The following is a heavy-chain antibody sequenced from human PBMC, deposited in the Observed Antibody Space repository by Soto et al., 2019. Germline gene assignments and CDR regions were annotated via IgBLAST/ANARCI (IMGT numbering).Heavy chain of an antibody. Sequence: PSETLSLTCTVYGGSFSGYYWSWIRQPPGKGLEWIGHINPSGSSNYNPSLKSRVTISVDTSKNQFSLKLSSVTAADTAVYYCARGGRYSFSRKPFDFWGQGTLVTVSS. J-gene: IGHJ4*02. CDR3: ARGGRYSFSRKPFDF. CDR2: INPSGSS. V-gene: IGHV4-34*01. CDR1: GGSFSGYY. D-gene: IGHD1-26*01.